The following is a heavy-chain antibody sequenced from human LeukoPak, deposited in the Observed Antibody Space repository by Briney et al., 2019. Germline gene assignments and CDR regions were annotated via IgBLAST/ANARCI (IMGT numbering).Heavy chain of an antibody. J-gene: IGHJ6*03. CDR1: GGSISSHY. Sequence: SETLSLTCTVSGGSISSHYWSWIRQPPGKGLEWIGYIYYSGSTNYNPSLKSRVTISVDTSKNQFSLKLSSVTAADTAVYYCAREGSSWSDGYYYYYMDVWGKGTTVTVSS. CDR2: IYYSGST. V-gene: IGHV4-59*11. CDR3: AREGSSWSDGYYYYYMDV. D-gene: IGHD6-13*01.